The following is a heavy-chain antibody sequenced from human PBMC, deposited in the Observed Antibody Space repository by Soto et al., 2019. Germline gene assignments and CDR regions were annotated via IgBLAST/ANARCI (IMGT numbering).Heavy chain of an antibody. CDR1: GGTFSSYT. CDR2: IIPILGIA. D-gene: IGHD6-19*01. J-gene: IGHJ4*02. V-gene: IGHV1-69*02. CDR3: ARASCGWYGGWANFDD. Sequence: QVQLVQSGAEVKKPGSSVKVSCKASGGTFSSYTISWVRQAPGQGLEWMGRIIPILGIANYAQKFQGRVTITADKSTSKVYMELSSRRSEDTAVYYCARASCGWYGGWANFDDWGQGTLVTVSS.